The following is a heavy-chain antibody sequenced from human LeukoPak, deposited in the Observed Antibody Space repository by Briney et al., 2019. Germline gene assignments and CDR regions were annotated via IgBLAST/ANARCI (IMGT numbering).Heavy chain of an antibody. V-gene: IGHV4-59*08. CDR3: ARVGGSAYLSTGFDF. CDR1: GGSISSYY. D-gene: IGHD3-16*01. J-gene: IGHJ5*01. Sequence: SETLSLTCTVSGGSISSYYWSWIRQPPGKGLEWIGGIYHSGVTDYNPSLKSRVTISVDTSKNQFSLKLSSVTAADTAVYNCARVGGSAYLSTGFDFWGQGTLVTVSS. CDR2: IYHSGVT.